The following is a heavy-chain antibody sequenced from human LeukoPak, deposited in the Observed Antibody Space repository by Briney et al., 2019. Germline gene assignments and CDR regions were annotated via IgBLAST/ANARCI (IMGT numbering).Heavy chain of an antibody. D-gene: IGHD2-2*01. CDR1: GITFSTYG. CDR2: IWYDGSNE. CDR3: ARDTIDYCSSSTCHRLGY. Sequence: GGSLRLSCAASGITFSTYGMHWVRQAPGKGLEWVAAIWYDGSNEYYADSVKGRFTISRDNPKNTLYLQTNNLRAEDTAVYFCARDTIDYCSSSTCHRLGYWGQGTLVTVSS. V-gene: IGHV3-33*01. J-gene: IGHJ4*02.